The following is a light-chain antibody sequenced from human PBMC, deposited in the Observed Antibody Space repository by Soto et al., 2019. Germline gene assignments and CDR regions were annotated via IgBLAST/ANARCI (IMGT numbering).Light chain of an antibody. J-gene: IGKJ4*01. CDR3: QNYKCQSLT. CDR2: AAS. CDR1: QGISNY. Sequence: DIQMTQSPSSLSASVGDRVTITCRASQGISNYLAWYQQKPGKVPKLLIYAASTLQSGVPSRFTGSGSGPDFTVTISSLQHEDVTTYDSQNYKCQSLTFGGGTKVEI. V-gene: IGKV1-27*01.